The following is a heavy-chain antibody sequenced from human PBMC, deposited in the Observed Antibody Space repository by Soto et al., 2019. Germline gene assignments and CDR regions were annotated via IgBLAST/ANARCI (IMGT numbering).Heavy chain of an antibody. CDR3: ARAYSGYDFDY. D-gene: IGHD5-12*01. V-gene: IGHV4-34*01. CDR1: GEYFSGYD. J-gene: IGHJ4*02. Sequence: SETLSLTCAVYGEYFSGYDWSWIRQPPGKGLEWIGEINHSGSTNYNPSLKSRVTISVDTSKNQFSLNLRSVTAADTAVYYCARAYSGYDFDYWSQGTLVTVSS. CDR2: INHSGST.